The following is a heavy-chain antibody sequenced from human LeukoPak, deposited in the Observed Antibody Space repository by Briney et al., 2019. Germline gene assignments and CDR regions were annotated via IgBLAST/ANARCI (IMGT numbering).Heavy chain of an antibody. Sequence: PSETLSLICSVSGESISSNYWSWCVRPPGREGGGWGDIFDTGITKYNPALKSRVTISVDTSKNQFSLRLTSVTATDTAVYYCARGLEGIAAAGTEYWFDPWGQGTLVIVSS. V-gene: IGHV4-59*01. CDR1: GESISSNY. D-gene: IGHD6-13*01. CDR3: ARGLEGIAAAGTEYWFDP. CDR2: IFDTGIT. J-gene: IGHJ5*02.